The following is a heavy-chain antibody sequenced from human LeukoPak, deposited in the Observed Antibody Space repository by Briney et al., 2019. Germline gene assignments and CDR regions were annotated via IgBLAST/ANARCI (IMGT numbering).Heavy chain of an antibody. CDR2: ISYDGSNK. J-gene: IGHJ2*01. Sequence: PGRSLRLSCAASGFTFSNYGMHWVRQAPGKGLEWVVVISYDGSNKYYADSVKGRFTISRDNSKNTLYLQMNSLRAEDTAVYYCARDQGYNWYFDLWGRGTLVTVSS. CDR3: ARDQGYNWYFDL. D-gene: IGHD5-24*01. CDR1: GFTFSNYG. V-gene: IGHV3-30*03.